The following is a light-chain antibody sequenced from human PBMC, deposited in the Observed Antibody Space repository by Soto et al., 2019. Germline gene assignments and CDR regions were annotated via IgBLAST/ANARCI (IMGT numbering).Light chain of an antibody. CDR3: QQYNNWPPT. Sequence: IVLMPSPGTLSLSPGERVTLSCRASQSVSSNFLAWYQQKPGQAPRLLIYGASNRAAGIPMRLSGSGSGTEFTLTISSLQSEDFAVCYCQQYNNWPPTFGQGTKVDI. CDR2: GAS. V-gene: IGKV3D-15*01. CDR1: QSVSSN. J-gene: IGKJ1*01.